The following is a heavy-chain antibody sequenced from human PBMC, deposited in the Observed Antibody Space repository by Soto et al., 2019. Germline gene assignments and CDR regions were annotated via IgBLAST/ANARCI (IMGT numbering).Heavy chain of an antibody. J-gene: IGHJ4*02. D-gene: IGHD3-10*01. CDR2: INTDGSST. CDR3: AKRGVDTFGLSY. V-gene: IGHV3-74*01. Sequence: EVQLVESGGGLVQPGGSLRLSCAVSGFTFSSFWMHWVRQAPGEGLVWVSRINTDGSSTSYADYVKGRFTISRDNAKNTMYLQMNCLRVEDTAMYYCAKRGVDTFGLSYWGQGTLVTVSS. CDR1: GFTFSSFW.